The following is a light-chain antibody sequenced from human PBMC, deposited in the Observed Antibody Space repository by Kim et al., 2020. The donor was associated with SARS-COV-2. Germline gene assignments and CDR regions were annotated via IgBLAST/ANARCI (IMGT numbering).Light chain of an antibody. Sequence: SADVGDRVTITCRASPGVSSYLAWYQQKAGKAPKLLIYAASTLQSGVQSRFSGSGSGTEFTLTVSSLQPEDFATYYCLQVNSIPRTFGQGTKLEI. CDR2: AAS. CDR1: PGVSSY. J-gene: IGKJ2*02. V-gene: IGKV1-9*01. CDR3: LQVNSIPRT.